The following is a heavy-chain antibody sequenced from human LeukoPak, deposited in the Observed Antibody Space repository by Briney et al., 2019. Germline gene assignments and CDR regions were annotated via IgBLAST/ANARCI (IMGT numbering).Heavy chain of an antibody. Sequence: GGSLRLSCAASGFSFSSYGMSWVRQAPGRGLEWVSSISGSGDTTYYADSVKGRFTISRDNSKNSLYLQMNSLRAEDTAVYYCASSGIAAAYHPIDYWGQGTLVTVSS. CDR1: GFSFSSYG. V-gene: IGHV3-23*01. D-gene: IGHD6-13*01. J-gene: IGHJ4*02. CDR2: ISGSGDTT. CDR3: ASSGIAAAYHPIDY.